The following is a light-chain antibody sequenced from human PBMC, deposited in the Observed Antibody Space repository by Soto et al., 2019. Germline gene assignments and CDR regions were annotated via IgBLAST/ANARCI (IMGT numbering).Light chain of an antibody. J-gene: IGLJ2*01. V-gene: IGLV2-23*03. CDR1: SSDVGSYNL. Sequence: QSVLTQPASVSGSPGQSITISCTGTSSDVGSYNLVSWYQQHPGKAPKLMIYEGSKRPSGVSNRFSGSKSGNTASLTVSGLHAEDEADYYCCSYAGSSTFGVVFGGGTKVTVL. CDR2: EGS. CDR3: CSYAGSSTFGVV.